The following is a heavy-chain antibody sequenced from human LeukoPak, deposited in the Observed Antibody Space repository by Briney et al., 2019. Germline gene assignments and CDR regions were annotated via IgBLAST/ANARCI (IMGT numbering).Heavy chain of an antibody. J-gene: IGHJ5*02. CDR3: ARAAKLCSGGDCYEVRCFDP. CDR2: MNPNSGNT. D-gene: IGHD2-21*02. CDR1: GYTFTSYD. Sequence: ASVKVSCKASGYTFTSYDINWVRQATGQGLEWMGWMNPNSGNTGYAQKFQGRVTMTRNTSISTAYMELSSLRSEDTAVYYCARAAKLCSGGDCYEVRCFDPWGQGTLVTVSS. V-gene: IGHV1-8*01.